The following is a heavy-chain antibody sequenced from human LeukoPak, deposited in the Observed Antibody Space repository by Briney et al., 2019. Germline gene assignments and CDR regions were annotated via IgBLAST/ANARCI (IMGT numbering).Heavy chain of an antibody. Sequence: GGSLRLSCAASGLTFSSHWMNWVRQAPGKGLEWAANINQDGSEKYYVDSVKGRFTISRDNTKNSLYLQMNSLRAEDTAVYYCARDPDMVRGVNFDYWGQGTLVTVSS. V-gene: IGHV3-7*03. J-gene: IGHJ4*02. CDR3: ARDPDMVRGVNFDY. CDR2: INQDGSEK. D-gene: IGHD3-10*01. CDR1: GLTFSSHW.